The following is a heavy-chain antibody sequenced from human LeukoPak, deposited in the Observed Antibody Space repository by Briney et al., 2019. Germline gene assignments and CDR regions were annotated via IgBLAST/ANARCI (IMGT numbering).Heavy chain of an antibody. V-gene: IGHV3-23*01. CDR3: AKSRILRYFDWAGDY. Sequence: GASLRLSCAASGFTFSSYAMSWVRQVPGKGLEWVSAISGSGGSTYYADSVKGRFTISRDNSKNTLYLQMNSLRAEDTAVYYCAKSRILRYFDWAGDYWGQGTLVTVSS. CDR1: GFTFSSYA. J-gene: IGHJ4*02. CDR2: ISGSGGST. D-gene: IGHD3-9*01.